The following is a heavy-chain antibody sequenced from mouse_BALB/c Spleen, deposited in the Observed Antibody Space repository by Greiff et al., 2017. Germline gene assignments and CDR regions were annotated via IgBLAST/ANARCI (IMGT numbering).Heavy chain of an antibody. CDR1: GYTFSSYW. D-gene: IGHD3-2*02. CDR2: ILPGSGST. V-gene: IGHV1-9*01. Sequence: VQLVESGAELMKPGASVKISCKATGYTFSSYWIEWVKQRPGHGLEWIGEILPGSGSTNYNEKFKGKATFTADTSSNTAYMQLSSLTSEDSAVYYCARRLRSYAMDYWGQGTSVTVSS. CDR3: ARRLRSYAMDY. J-gene: IGHJ4*01.